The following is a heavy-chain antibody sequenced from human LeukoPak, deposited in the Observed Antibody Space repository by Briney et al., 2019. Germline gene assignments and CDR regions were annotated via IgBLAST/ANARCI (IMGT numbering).Heavy chain of an antibody. D-gene: IGHD6-13*01. CDR3: ARDSAAAGMDAFDI. Sequence: PSETLSLTCTVSGGSISSYYWSWIRQPPGKGLEWIGEINHSGSTNYNPSLKSRVTISVDTSKNQFSLKLSSVTAADTAVYYCARDSAAAGMDAFDIWGQGTMVTVSS. V-gene: IGHV4-34*01. CDR2: INHSGST. J-gene: IGHJ3*02. CDR1: GGSISSYY.